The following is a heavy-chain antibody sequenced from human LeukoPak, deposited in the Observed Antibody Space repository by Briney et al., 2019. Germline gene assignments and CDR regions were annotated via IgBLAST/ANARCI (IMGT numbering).Heavy chain of an antibody. CDR2: ISYDGTNK. V-gene: IGHV3-30-3*01. Sequence: QPGGSLRLSCAASGFTFSNYAMHWVRQAPGKGLEWVAVISYDGTNKYYADSMKGRFTISRDNSKNTMYLQMNSLRAEDTAMYYCAGAPMSYDSSGFGGAFDIWGQGTMVTVSS. D-gene: IGHD3-22*01. J-gene: IGHJ3*02. CDR3: AGAPMSYDSSGFGGAFDI. CDR1: GFTFSNYA.